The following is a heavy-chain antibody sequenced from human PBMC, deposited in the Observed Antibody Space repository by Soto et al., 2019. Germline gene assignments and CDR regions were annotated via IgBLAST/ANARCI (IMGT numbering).Heavy chain of an antibody. V-gene: IGHV4-34*01. D-gene: IGHD2-2*01. J-gene: IGHJ5*02. Sequence: PSETLSLTCAVYGGSFSGYYWSWIRQPPGKGLEWIGEINHSGSTNYNPSLKSRVTISVDTSKNQFSLKLSSVTAADTAVYYCARFYIVVVPAAIKGPAKGESYWFDPWGQGTLVTVSS. CDR2: INHSGST. CDR1: GGSFSGYY. CDR3: ARFYIVVVPAAIKGPAKGESYWFDP.